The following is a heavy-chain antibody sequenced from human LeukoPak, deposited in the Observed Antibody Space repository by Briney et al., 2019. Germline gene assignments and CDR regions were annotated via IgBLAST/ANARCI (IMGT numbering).Heavy chain of an antibody. D-gene: IGHD3-3*02. Sequence: GGSLRLSCAASGFTFSSYSMNWVRQAPGKGLEWVSFVSSSSSYIYYADSVKGRFTISRDNSKNTLYLQMNSLRAEDTAVYYCARDETNHFWSGYYSYWGQGTLVTVSS. J-gene: IGHJ4*02. CDR1: GFTFSSYS. V-gene: IGHV3-21*01. CDR3: ARDETNHFWSGYYSY. CDR2: VSSSSSYI.